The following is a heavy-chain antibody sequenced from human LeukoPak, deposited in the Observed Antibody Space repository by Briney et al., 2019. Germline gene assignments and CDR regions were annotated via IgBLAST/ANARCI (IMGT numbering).Heavy chain of an antibody. CDR2: IYYSGST. Sequence: PSETLSLTCTVSGGSISSGGYYWSWIRQHPGKGLEWIGYIYYSGSTYYNPSLKSRVTISVDTSKNQFSLKLSSVTAADTAVYYCARCGYSYARRPGLYAFDIWGQGTMVTVSS. CDR1: GGSISSGGYY. CDR3: ARCGYSYARRPGLYAFDI. V-gene: IGHV4-31*03. D-gene: IGHD5-18*01. J-gene: IGHJ3*02.